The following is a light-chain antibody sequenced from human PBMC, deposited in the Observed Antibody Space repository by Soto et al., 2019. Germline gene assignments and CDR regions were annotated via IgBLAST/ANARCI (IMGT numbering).Light chain of an antibody. CDR1: SSNIGSNT. J-gene: IGLJ1*01. CDR3: AAWDDSLNGYV. Sequence: VLTQPPSTSWTPGQRVTLSCSGSSSNIGSNTVNWYQQLPGTAPKLLIYSNNQRPSGVPDRFSGSKSGTSASLAISGLQSEDEADYYCAAWDDSLNGYVFGTGTKVTVL. V-gene: IGLV1-44*01. CDR2: SNN.